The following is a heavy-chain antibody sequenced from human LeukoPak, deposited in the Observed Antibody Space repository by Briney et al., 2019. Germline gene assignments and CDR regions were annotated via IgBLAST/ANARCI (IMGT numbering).Heavy chain of an antibody. CDR2: ISYDGSNK. V-gene: IGHV3-30-3*01. J-gene: IGHJ4*02. Sequence: GGSLRLSCAASGFTFSSYAMHWVRQAPGKGLEWVAVISYDGSNKYYADSVKGRFTISRDNSKNTLSLQTNSLRPEDTAVYYCAAGPGIAADYWGQGTLVTVSS. CDR1: GFTFSSYA. D-gene: IGHD6-13*01. CDR3: AAGPGIAADY.